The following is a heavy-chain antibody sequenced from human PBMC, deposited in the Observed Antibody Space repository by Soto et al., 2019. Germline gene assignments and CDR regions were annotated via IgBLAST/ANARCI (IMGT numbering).Heavy chain of an antibody. CDR2: IYWDDDK. Sequence: QITLKESGPTLVRPAQTLTLTCDFSGFSLSTYHMGVAWIRQPPGKALEWLALIYWDDDKRYSPSLKDRLAISKDTSSNQVVLTLTNRDPGDSATYFCAHAGDYDLLTFDHWGPGTLVTVSS. CDR3: AHAGDYDLLTFDH. V-gene: IGHV2-5*02. D-gene: IGHD4-17*01. CDR1: GFSLSTYHMG. J-gene: IGHJ4*02.